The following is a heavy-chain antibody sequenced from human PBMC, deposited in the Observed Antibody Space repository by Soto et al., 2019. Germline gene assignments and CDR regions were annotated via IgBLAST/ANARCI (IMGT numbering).Heavy chain of an antibody. D-gene: IGHD3-9*01. CDR2: IKQDGSEK. V-gene: IGHV3-7*01. CDR1: GFTFSSYW. J-gene: IGHJ5*02. Sequence: GGSLRLSCAASGFTFSSYWMSWVRQAPGKGLEWVANIKQDGSEKYYVDSVKGRFTISRDNAKNSLYLQMNSLRAEDTAVYYFAREDYDILTGYRENWFDPWGQGTLVTVSS. CDR3: AREDYDILTGYRENWFDP.